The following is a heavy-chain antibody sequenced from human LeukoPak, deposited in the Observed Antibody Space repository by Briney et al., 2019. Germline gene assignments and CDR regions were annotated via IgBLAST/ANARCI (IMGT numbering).Heavy chain of an antibody. CDR2: IDAGNGNT. D-gene: IGHD4-17*01. CDR3: ARETLYGDYKHIDY. V-gene: IGHV1-3*03. Sequence: ASVKVSCKASGYTFTSHAMHWVRQAPGQRLEWMGWIDAGNGNTKYSQEFQGRVTITRDTSASTAYMELSSLRSEDMAVYYCARETLYGDYKHIDYWGQGTLVTVSS. J-gene: IGHJ4*02. CDR1: GYTFTSHA.